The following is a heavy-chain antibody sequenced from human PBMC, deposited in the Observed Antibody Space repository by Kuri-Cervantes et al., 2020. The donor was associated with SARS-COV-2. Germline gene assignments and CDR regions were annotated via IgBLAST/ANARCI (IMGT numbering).Heavy chain of an antibody. CDR1: GGSISSYY. D-gene: IGHD3-10*01. CDR2: IYTSGST. J-gene: IGHJ4*02. CDR3: ARAGSLLWFGELLSLFDY. Sequence: SETLSLTCTVSGGSISSYYWSWIRQPAGKGLEWIGRIYTSGSTNYNPSLKSRVTISVDTSKNQFSLKLSSVTAADTAVYYCARAGSLLWFGELLSLFDYWGQGTLVTVSS. V-gene: IGHV4-4*07.